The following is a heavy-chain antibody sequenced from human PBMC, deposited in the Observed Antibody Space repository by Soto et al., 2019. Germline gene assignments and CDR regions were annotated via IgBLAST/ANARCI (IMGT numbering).Heavy chain of an antibody. CDR1: GGTLNSYT. D-gene: IGHD3-10*01. CDR3: ATSYGSGSTHFDS. CDR2: VNPIVGMS. V-gene: IGHV1-69*02. Sequence: QVQLVQSGAEVKKPGSSVKVSCTASGGTLNSYTINWVRQAPGRGLEWVGRVNPIVGMSNSALKFQGRVTITADKSTSTAFMYLTSLKSEDTAVYYCATSYGSGSTHFDSWGQGTLVTVS. J-gene: IGHJ4*02.